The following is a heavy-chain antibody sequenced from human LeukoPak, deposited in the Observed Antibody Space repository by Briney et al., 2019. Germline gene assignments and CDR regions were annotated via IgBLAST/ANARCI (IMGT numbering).Heavy chain of an antibody. CDR3: ARIGYSSSSLDY. Sequence: GGSLRLSCAASGFTFSSYWMTWVRQAPGEGLEWVANINQDGSVIYYVDSLEGRFTISRDNAKKSVHLQMNSLRAEDTAVYYCARIGYSSSSLDYWGQGTLVTVSS. CDR2: INQDGSVI. V-gene: IGHV3-7*01. D-gene: IGHD6-13*01. CDR1: GFTFSSYW. J-gene: IGHJ4*02.